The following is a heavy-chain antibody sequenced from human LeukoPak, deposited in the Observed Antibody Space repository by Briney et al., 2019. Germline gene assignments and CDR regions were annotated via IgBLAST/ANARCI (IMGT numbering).Heavy chain of an antibody. D-gene: IGHD3-16*01. Sequence: PSETLSLTCTVSGGSISSYYWSWIRQPPGKELEWIGYIYYSGSTNYNPSLKSRVTISVDTSKNQFSLKLSSVTAADTAVYYCARYEAVKGYFDYWGQGTLVTVSS. V-gene: IGHV4-59*08. J-gene: IGHJ4*02. CDR2: IYYSGST. CDR1: GGSISSYY. CDR3: ARYEAVKGYFDY.